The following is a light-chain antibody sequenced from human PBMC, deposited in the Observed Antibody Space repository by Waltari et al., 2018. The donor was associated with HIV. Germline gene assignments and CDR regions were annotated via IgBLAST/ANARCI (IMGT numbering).Light chain of an antibody. CDR1: QGISNS. J-gene: IGKJ2*01. V-gene: IGKV1-NL1*01. CDR2: AAS. CDR3: LQHNSYPPT. Sequence: DIQMTQSPSSLSASVGDRITITCRASQGISNSLAWYQQEPGKAPKFLLYAASRLEGGVPFRFSGSGSGTDYNFTIDSLQPEDFATYYCLQHNSYPPTFGQGTKLEIK.